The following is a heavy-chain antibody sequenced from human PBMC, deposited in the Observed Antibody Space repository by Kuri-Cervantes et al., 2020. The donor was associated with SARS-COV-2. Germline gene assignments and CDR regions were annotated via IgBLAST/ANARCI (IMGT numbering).Heavy chain of an antibody. CDR3: ARVGYSYGNYFDY. D-gene: IGHD5-18*01. J-gene: IGHJ4*02. CDR2: ISGSGGST. V-gene: IGHV3-23*01. CDR1: GFTFSSYA. Sequence: GESLKISCAASGFTFSSYAMSWVRQAPGKGLEWVSAISGSGGSTYYADSVKGRFTISRDNSKNTLYLQMNSLRAEDTAVYYCARVGYSYGNYFDYWGQGTLVTVSS.